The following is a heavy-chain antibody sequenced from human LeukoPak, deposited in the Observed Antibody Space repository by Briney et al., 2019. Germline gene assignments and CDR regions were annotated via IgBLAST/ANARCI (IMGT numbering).Heavy chain of an antibody. D-gene: IGHD3-10*01. CDR2: ISGSGGNT. Sequence: GGSLRLSCAASGFTFSSYAMTWVRQAPGKGLEWDSTISGSGGNTYHADSVKGRFTISRDNSKNTLYLQMNSLRAEDTAVYYCARGGQTFDYWGQGTLVTVSS. V-gene: IGHV3-23*01. CDR3: ARGGQTFDY. J-gene: IGHJ4*02. CDR1: GFTFSSYA.